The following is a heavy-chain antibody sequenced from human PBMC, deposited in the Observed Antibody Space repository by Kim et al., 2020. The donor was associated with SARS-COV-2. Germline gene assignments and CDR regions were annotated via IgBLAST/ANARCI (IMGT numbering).Heavy chain of an antibody. V-gene: IGHV3-30*18. CDR3: AKSLGPYNYDTFDH. D-gene: IGHD3-22*01. CDR1: GFTFSTYG. CDR2: ISYDGSHQ. Sequence: GGSLRLSCAASGFTFSTYGMHWVRQAPGKGLYWVSVISYDGSHQYYADSVKGRFTISRDNSQNTLYLQMNSLRAEDTAVYYCAKSLGPYNYDTFDHGGQGNLVTVS. J-gene: IGHJ4*02.